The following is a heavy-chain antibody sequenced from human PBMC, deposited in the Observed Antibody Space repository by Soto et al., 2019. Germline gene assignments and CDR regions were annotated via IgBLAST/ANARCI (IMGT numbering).Heavy chain of an antibody. CDR2: INHSGST. CDR1: GGSFSGYY. V-gene: IGHV4-34*01. CDR3: ARGIPGRRSSWYHS. D-gene: IGHD2-2*02. Sequence: SETLSLTCAVYGGSFSGYYWSWIRQPPGKGLEWIGEINHSGSTNYNPSLKSRVTISVDTSKNQFSLKLSSVTAADTAVYYCARGIPGRRSSWYHSWGQGNLVTVSS. J-gene: IGHJ5*01.